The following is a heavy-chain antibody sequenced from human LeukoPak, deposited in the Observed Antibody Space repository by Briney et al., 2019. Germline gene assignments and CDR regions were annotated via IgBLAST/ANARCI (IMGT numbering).Heavy chain of an antibody. D-gene: IGHD3-10*01. Sequence: GGSLRLSCAASGFTFSSYWMSWVRQAPGKGLEWVANIKKDGSEKYYVDSVKGRFTISRDNAKNTLYLQMNSLRAEDTAVYYCAREGYYYGSGSYYLTYFDYWGQGTLVTVSS. V-gene: IGHV3-7*01. J-gene: IGHJ4*02. CDR3: AREGYYYGSGSYYLTYFDY. CDR2: IKKDGSEK. CDR1: GFTFSSYW.